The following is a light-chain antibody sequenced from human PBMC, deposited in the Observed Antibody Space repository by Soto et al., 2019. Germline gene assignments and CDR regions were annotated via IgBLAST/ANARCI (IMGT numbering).Light chain of an antibody. Sequence: DIVMTQSQDSLAVSLGERATIDCESSQSVLYSSINKNYLAWYQQKPGQPPKLLIYWASTRESGVPDRFSGSGSGTDFTLTISSLQAEDVAVYYCQQYYSTPITFGQGTRLEIK. CDR2: WAS. CDR1: QSVLYSSINKNY. J-gene: IGKJ5*01. CDR3: QQYYSTPIT. V-gene: IGKV4-1*01.